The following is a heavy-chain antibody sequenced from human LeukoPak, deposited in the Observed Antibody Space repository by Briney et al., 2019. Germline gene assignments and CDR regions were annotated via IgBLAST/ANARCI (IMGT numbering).Heavy chain of an antibody. V-gene: IGHV3-48*04. CDR2: ISSGGSII. J-gene: IGHJ4*02. D-gene: IGHD1-1*01. Sequence: GGSLRLSCAASGFTFSSYSVNWVRQAPGKGLEWVSYISSGGSIIHYADSVKGRFTISRDNAKSSLYLQMNSLKAEDTAVYYCTSGTDYWGQGTLVTVSS. CDR1: GFTFSSYS. CDR3: TSGTDY.